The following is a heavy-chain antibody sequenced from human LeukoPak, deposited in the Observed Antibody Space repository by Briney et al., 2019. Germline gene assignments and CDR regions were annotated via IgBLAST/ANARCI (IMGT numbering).Heavy chain of an antibody. V-gene: IGHV3-23*01. Sequence: PGGSLRLSCAASGFTFSNYAMSWVRQTPGKGLEWVSAISASSSTTYYADSVKGRFTISRDNSKNKLYLQMNRLRAEDTAVYFCAKHRTVGATGYFDYWGQGALVTVSS. CDR1: GFTFSNYA. D-gene: IGHD1-26*01. CDR2: ISASSSTT. J-gene: IGHJ4*02. CDR3: AKHRTVGATGYFDY.